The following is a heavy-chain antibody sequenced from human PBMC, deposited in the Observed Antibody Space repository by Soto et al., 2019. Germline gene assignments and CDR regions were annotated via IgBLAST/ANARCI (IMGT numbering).Heavy chain of an antibody. CDR3: AKDHSTSLYYFDY. J-gene: IGHJ4*02. D-gene: IGHD2-21*01. CDR1: GFTYNNYA. Sequence: EVQLLESGGGLVQPGGSLRLSCAASGFTYNNYAMTWVRQAPGKGLEWVSGISASGGSTYYADSVKGRFTISRDNSKNTLYLQMNSLRAEDTAVYYCAKDHSTSLYYFDYWGQGTLVTVSS. CDR2: ISASGGST. V-gene: IGHV3-23*01.